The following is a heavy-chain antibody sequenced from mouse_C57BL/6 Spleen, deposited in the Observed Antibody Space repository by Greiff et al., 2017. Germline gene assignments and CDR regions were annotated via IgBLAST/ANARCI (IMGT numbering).Heavy chain of an antibody. CDR3: SRSKTYGNYAMDY. CDR1: GYSFTDYN. D-gene: IGHD2-1*01. V-gene: IGHV1-39*01. Sequence: EVQLQQSGPELVKPGASVKISCKASGYSFTDYNMNWVKQSNGKSLEWIGVINPNYGTTSYNQKFKGKATLTVDQSASTAYMQLNSLTSEDSAVYYCSRSKTYGNYAMDYWGQGTSVTVSS. J-gene: IGHJ4*01. CDR2: INPNYGTT.